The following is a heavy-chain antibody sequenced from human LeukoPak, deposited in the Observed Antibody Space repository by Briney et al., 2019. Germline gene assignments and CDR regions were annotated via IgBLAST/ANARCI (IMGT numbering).Heavy chain of an antibody. CDR2: ISDSGSTI. CDR1: RFTFRSYK. J-gene: IGHJ3*02. CDR3: AREPYYYDSSGYYIPGGFDI. Sequence: GGSLRLSCAASRFTFRSYKMNWVRQAPGKGLEWFSYISDSGSTIYYSDSVKGRFTVSRDSAKNSLYLQMNSLRAEDTAVYYCAREPYYYDSSGYYIPGGFDIWGQGTMVTVSS. D-gene: IGHD3-22*01. V-gene: IGHV3-48*03.